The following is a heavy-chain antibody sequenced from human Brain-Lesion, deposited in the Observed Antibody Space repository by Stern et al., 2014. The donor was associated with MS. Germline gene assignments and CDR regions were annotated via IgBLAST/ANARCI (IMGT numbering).Heavy chain of an antibody. Sequence: EVQLVESGGDLVQPGRSLRLSCAAFGFTFDDYAMHWVRQAPGTGLEWVGGISWDSGTNGYAESVKGRFTTSRDNAYSSLYLQMNSLRPEDTALYYCARDITGSSAYFAYWGQGTLVTVSS. D-gene: IGHD1-14*01. J-gene: IGHJ4*02. V-gene: IGHV3-9*01. CDR1: GFTFDDYA. CDR3: ARDITGSSAYFAY. CDR2: ISWDSGTN.